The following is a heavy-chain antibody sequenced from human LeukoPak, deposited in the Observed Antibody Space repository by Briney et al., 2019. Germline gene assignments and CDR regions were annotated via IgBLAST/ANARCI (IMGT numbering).Heavy chain of an antibody. CDR2: MNTNTGNP. D-gene: IGHD6-13*01. Sequence: ASVKVSFKASGYTFTSYAMNWVRQAPRQGLEWMGWMNTNTGNPTYAQGFTGRFVFSFDTSVSTAYLQISSLQAEDTAVYYCAREGDSSSWYVGYYWGQGTLVTVSS. V-gene: IGHV7-4-1*02. J-gene: IGHJ4*02. CDR1: GYTFTSYA. CDR3: AREGDSSSWYVGYY.